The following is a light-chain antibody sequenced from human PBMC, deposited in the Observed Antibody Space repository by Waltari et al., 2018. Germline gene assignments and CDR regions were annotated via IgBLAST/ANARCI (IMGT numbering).Light chain of an antibody. CDR1: QSVSTA. V-gene: IGKV3-11*01. CDR2: DES. CDR3: QQHGKWPLS. Sequence: EIELTQSPATLSLSPGERATLSCRASQSVSTALAWYQQKPGQAPRLLIHDESNRATGTPARFSGSGSGTDFTLTIGSLEPEDFAVYYCQQHGKWPLSFGGGTKVEI. J-gene: IGKJ4*01.